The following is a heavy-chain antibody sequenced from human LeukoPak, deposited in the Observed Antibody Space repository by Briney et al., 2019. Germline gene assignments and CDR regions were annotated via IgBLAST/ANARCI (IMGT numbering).Heavy chain of an antibody. Sequence: GGSLRLSCAASSLTVSTNDMGWVRQAPGEGLDLVSLLYRGGTTYYADSVMGRFTISRDNSKNTLYLQMNSLRAEDTAVYYCARGRPGYYFDYWGRGTLVTVSS. J-gene: IGHJ4*02. CDR2: LYRGGTT. V-gene: IGHV3-53*01. CDR1: SLTVSTND. CDR3: ARGRPGYYFDY.